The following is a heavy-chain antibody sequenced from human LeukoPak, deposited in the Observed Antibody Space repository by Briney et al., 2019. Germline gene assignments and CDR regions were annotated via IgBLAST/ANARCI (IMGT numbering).Heavy chain of an antibody. CDR2: TYYTSKWNN. Sequence: SQTLSLTCGISGDSVFRDDVAWNWLRQSPSRGLEWLGRTYYTSKWNNDYAGSVKSRATINLDTAKNQLSLQLDSVTPEGSAVYFCARGIFSALDFWGQGTLVTVSS. V-gene: IGHV6-1*01. CDR3: ARGIFSALDF. D-gene: IGHD3-3*02. CDR1: GDSVFRDDVA. J-gene: IGHJ4*02.